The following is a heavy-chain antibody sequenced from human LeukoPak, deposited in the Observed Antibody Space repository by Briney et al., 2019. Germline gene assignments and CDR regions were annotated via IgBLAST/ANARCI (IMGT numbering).Heavy chain of an antibody. CDR3: ARTAMLYYYDSSGYSTKTELFDY. Sequence: ASVKVSCKASGYTFTSYYMHWVRQAPGQGLEWMGIINPSGGSTSYAQKFQGRVTITRDTSTSTVYMELSSLRSEDTAVYYCARTAMLYYYDSSGYSTKTELFDYWGQGTLVTVSS. CDR2: INPSGGST. D-gene: IGHD3-22*01. V-gene: IGHV1-46*01. J-gene: IGHJ4*02. CDR1: GYTFTSYY.